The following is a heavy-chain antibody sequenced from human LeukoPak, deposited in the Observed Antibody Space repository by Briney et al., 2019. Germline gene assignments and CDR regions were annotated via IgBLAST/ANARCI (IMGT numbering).Heavy chain of an antibody. V-gene: IGHV4-39*07. CDR3: ARGGSYSFNWFDP. CDR1: GGSISSSSYY. Sequence: SETLSLTCTVSGGSISSSSYYWGWIRQPPGKGLEWIGSIYYSGSTYYNPSLKSRVTISVDTSKNQFSLKLSSVTAADTAVYYCARGGSYSFNWFDPWGQGTLVTVSS. J-gene: IGHJ5*02. CDR2: IYYSGST. D-gene: IGHD4-11*01.